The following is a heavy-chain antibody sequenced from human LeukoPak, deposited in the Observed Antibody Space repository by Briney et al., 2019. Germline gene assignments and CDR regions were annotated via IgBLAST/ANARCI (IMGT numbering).Heavy chain of an antibody. CDR3: ARAGVVETYFDY. V-gene: IGHV1-69*06. D-gene: IGHD3-22*01. Sequence: ASVKVSCKASGGTSSSYAISWVRQAPGQGLEWMGGIIPIFGTANYAQKFQGRVTITADKSTSTAYMELSSLRSEDTAVYYCARAGVVETYFDYWGQGTLVTVSS. CDR2: IIPIFGTA. CDR1: GGTSSSYA. J-gene: IGHJ4*02.